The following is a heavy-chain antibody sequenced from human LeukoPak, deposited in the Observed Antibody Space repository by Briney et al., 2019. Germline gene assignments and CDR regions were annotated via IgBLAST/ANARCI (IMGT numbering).Heavy chain of an antibody. CDR3: ARREAVYYFDY. J-gene: IGHJ4*02. CDR2: INHSGST. D-gene: IGHD1-26*01. V-gene: IGHV4-34*01. CDR1: GGSFCGYY. Sequence: SETLSLTCAVYGGSFCGYYWSWIREPPGKGLEWSGEINHSGSTNYNPSLKSRVTISVDTSKNQFSLKLSSVTAADTAVYYCARREAVYYFDYWGEGTLVTVSS.